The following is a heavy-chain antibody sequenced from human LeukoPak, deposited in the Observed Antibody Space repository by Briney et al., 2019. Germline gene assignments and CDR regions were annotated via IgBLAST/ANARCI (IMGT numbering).Heavy chain of an antibody. D-gene: IGHD3-16*01. CDR3: ARVGITGQHYYYGMDV. CDR1: GGSISSYY. J-gene: IGHJ6*02. CDR2: IYTSGST. Sequence: PSETLSLTCTVSGGSISSYYWSWIRQPAGKGLEWIGRIYTSGSTNYNPSLKSRVTMSVDTSKNQFSLKLSSVTAADTAVYYCARVGITGQHYYYGMDVWGQGTTVTVSS. V-gene: IGHV4-4*07.